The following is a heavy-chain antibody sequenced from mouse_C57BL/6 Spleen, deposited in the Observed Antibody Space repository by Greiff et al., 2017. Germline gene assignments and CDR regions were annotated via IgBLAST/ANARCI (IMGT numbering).Heavy chain of an antibody. V-gene: IGHV1-26*01. CDR2: LNPNHGGT. J-gene: IGHJ4*01. D-gene: IGHD1-1*01. Sequence: EVQLQQPGAELVKPGASVKISCKASGYTFTDYYMNWVKQSHGKSLEWIGDLNPNHGGTSYNQKFKGKATLTVDKSSSTAYMELRSLTSEDSAVYYCARGAYYGSSLYAMDYWGQGTSVTVSS. CDR3: ARGAYYGSSLYAMDY. CDR1: GYTFTDYY.